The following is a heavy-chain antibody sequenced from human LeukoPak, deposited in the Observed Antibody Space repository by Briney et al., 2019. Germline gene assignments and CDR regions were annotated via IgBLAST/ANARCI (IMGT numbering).Heavy chain of an antibody. Sequence: GASVKVSCKASGYTFTSYDINWVRQAAGQGLEWMGWMSPNSGNTGYAQKFQGRVTMTRNTSISTAYMELSSLRSEDTAVYYCARGGPRGDSCDYWGQGTLVTVSS. D-gene: IGHD2-15*01. V-gene: IGHV1-8*01. CDR2: MSPNSGNT. CDR1: GYTFTSYD. CDR3: ARGGPRGDSCDY. J-gene: IGHJ4*02.